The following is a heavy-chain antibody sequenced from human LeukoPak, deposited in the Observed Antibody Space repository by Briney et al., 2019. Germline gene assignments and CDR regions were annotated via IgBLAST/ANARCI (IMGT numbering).Heavy chain of an antibody. V-gene: IGHV4-59*12. D-gene: IGHD6-13*01. CDR2: IYYSGST. CDR1: GGSISSYY. CDR3: ARGDSSNWLGAAFEI. Sequence: SETLSLTCTVSGGSISSYYWSWIRQPPGKGLEWIGYIYYSGSTYYNPSLKSRVTISVDTSKNQFSLKLSSVTAADTAVYYCARGDSSNWLGAAFEIWGQGTTVTVSS. J-gene: IGHJ3*02.